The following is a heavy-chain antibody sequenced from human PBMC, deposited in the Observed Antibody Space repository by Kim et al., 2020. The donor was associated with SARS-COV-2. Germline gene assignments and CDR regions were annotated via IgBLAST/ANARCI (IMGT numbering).Heavy chain of an antibody. Sequence: GGSLRLSCAASGFTFSSYSMNWVRQAPGKGLEWLSYISSSSTTMYYADSVKGRFTISRDNANNALFLQMDSLGDEDTAVYYCARDWVIRGTTSYYFDYWGEGTLLTVSS. CDR1: GFTFSSYS. V-gene: IGHV3-48*02. D-gene: IGHD3-10*01. CDR3: ARDWVIRGTTSYYFDY. CDR2: ISSSSTTM. J-gene: IGHJ4*02.